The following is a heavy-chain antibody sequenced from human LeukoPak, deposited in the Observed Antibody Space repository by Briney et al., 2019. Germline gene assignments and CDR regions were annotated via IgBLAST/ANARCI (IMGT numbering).Heavy chain of an antibody. CDR1: GGSFSGYY. Sequence: SETLSLTCAVYGGSFSGYYWSWIRQPPGKGLEWIGEINHSGSTNYNPSPKSRVTISVDTSKNQFSLKLSSVTAADTAVYYCARGVYSGYDLRYYYYYYGMDVWGQGTTVTVSS. CDR3: ARGVYSGYDLRYYYYYYGMDV. J-gene: IGHJ6*02. V-gene: IGHV4-34*01. D-gene: IGHD5-12*01. CDR2: INHSGST.